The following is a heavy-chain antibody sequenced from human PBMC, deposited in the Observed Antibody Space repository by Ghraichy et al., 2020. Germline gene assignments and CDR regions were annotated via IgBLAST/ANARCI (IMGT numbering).Heavy chain of an antibody. CDR1: GGSISSGGYS. CDR3: ARGHPEYYDFWSGYYTREGWFDP. CDR2: IYHSGST. D-gene: IGHD3-3*01. Sequence: SETLSLTCAVSGGSISSGGYSWSWIRQPPGKGLEWIGYIYHSGSTYYNPSLKSRVTISVDRSKNQFSLKLSSVTAADTAVYYCARGHPEYYDFWSGYYTREGWFDPWGQGTLVTVSS. J-gene: IGHJ5*02. V-gene: IGHV4-30-2*01.